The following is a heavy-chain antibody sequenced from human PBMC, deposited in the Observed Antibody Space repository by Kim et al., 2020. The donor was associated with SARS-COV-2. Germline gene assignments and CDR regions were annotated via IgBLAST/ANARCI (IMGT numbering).Heavy chain of an antibody. J-gene: IGHJ4*02. CDR3: ARDEVAAYSRPYDY. V-gene: IGHV3-48*03. D-gene: IGHD6-13*01. CDR2: ISSSGSTI. CDR1: GFTFSSYE. Sequence: GGSLRLSCAASGFTFSSYEMNWVRQAPGKGLEWVSYISSSGSTIYYADSVKGRFTISRDNAKNSLYLQMNSLRAEDTAVYYCARDEVAAYSRPYDYWGQGTLVTVSS.